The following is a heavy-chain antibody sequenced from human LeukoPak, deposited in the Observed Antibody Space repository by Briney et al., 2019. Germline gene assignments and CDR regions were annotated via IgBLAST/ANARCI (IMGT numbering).Heavy chain of an antibody. D-gene: IGHD6-19*01. Sequence: GGSLRLSCAASGFTFSSYEMNWVRQAPGEGLEWVSYISSSGSTIYYADSVKGRFTISRDNAKNSLYLQMNSLRAEDTAVYYCARDTELGSGWEFDYWGQGALVTVAS. V-gene: IGHV3-48*03. CDR3: ARDTELGSGWEFDY. CDR2: ISSSGSTI. J-gene: IGHJ4*02. CDR1: GFTFSSYE.